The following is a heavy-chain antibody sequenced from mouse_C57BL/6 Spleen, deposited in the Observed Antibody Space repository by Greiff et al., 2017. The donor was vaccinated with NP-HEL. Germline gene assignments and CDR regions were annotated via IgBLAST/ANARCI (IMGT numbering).Heavy chain of an antibody. CDR1: GYAFSSYW. D-gene: IGHD2-2*01. CDR2: IYPGDGDT. CDR3: ARSGGLPLFDY. V-gene: IGHV1-80*01. Sequence: VQLQESGAELVKPGASVKISCKASGYAFSSYWMNWVKQRPGKGLEWIGQIYPGDGDTNYNGKFKGKATLTADKSSSTAYMQLSSLTSEDSAVYFCARSGGLPLFDYWGQGTTLTVSS. J-gene: IGHJ2*01.